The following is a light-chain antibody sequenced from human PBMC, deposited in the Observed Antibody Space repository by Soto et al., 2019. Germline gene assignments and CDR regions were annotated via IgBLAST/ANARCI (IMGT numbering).Light chain of an antibody. V-gene: IGKV1-9*01. CDR1: QGISSY. CDR3: QQCNTFWT. CDR2: AAS. J-gene: IGKJ1*01. Sequence: IQLKPSASSVSASVGDRVTITCRASQGISSYLAWFQQKPGKAPKLLIFAASTLQSGVPSRFSGSGSGTDFTLTISSLQPDDSATYYCQQCNTFWTFGQGTKVDIK.